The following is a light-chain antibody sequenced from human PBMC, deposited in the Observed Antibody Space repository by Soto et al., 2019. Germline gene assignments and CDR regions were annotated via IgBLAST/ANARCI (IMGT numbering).Light chain of an antibody. CDR3: QQYYSTMYT. CDR1: QSVLYSSNNSDS. Sequence: DIVMTQSPASLAVSLGEMATINCKSSQSVLYSSNNSDSVAWYQQKPGLPPKLLIYWASIRASGVPDRFSGGGSGTDFTLTISSLQAEDVAVYYCQQYYSTMYTFGQGTKLEIK. J-gene: IGKJ2*01. V-gene: IGKV4-1*01. CDR2: WAS.